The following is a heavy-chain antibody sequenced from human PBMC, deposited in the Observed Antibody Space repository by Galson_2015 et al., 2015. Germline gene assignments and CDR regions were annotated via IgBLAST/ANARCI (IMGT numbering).Heavy chain of an antibody. CDR2: ISYDESNK. J-gene: IGHJ4*02. Sequence: SLRLSCAASGFTFSSYPMHWVRQAPGKGLEWVAVISYDESNKYSAESVKGRFTISRDNSKNTVYLQMNSLRAEDTAVYYCARDLDRGSSWGYYFDYWGQGTLVTVSS. CDR3: ARDLDRGSSWGYYFDY. V-gene: IGHV3-30*01. D-gene: IGHD6-13*01. CDR1: GFTFSSYP.